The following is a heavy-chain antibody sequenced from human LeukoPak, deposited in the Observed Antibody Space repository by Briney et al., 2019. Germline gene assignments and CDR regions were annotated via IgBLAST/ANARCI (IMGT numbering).Heavy chain of an antibody. J-gene: IGHJ4*02. CDR1: GFTLSTSW. Sequence: PGGSLRLSFAASGFTLSTSWMSWVRQAPGKGLEWVAYIKQDGSEKYYVDSVKGRFTISRDNAQSSLYLQMNSLRAEDTAVYYCARGGWSPDYWGQGTLVTVAS. CDR2: IKQDGSEK. V-gene: IGHV3-7*01. D-gene: IGHD6-19*01. CDR3: ARGGWSPDY.